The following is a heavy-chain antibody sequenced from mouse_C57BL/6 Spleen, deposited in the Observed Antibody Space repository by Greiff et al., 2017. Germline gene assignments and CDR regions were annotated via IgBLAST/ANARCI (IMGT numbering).Heavy chain of an antibody. CDR1: GYTFTSYW. CDR3: ARRGGCFDAMDY. Sequence: QVQLQQPGAELVKPGASVKLSCKASGYTFTSYWMHWVKQRPGQGLEWIGMIHPNSGSTNYNEKFKSKATLTVDKSSSTAYMQLSSLTSEDSAVYCCARRGGCFDAMDYWGQGTSVTVSS. J-gene: IGHJ4*01. CDR2: IHPNSGST. V-gene: IGHV1-64*01. D-gene: IGHD3-3*01.